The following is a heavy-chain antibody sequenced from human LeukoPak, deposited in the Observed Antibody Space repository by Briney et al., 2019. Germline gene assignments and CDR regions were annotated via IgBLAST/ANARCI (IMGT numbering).Heavy chain of an antibody. V-gene: IGHV3-23*01. Sequence: PGGSLRLSCAASGFTFSSYAMSWVRQAPGKGLEWVSAISGSGGSTYYADSVKGRFTISRDNSKNTLYLQMNSLRAEDTAVYYCAKEEVGYYYDSSGYSPLKYWGQGTLVTVSS. D-gene: IGHD3-22*01. CDR1: GFTFSSYA. CDR3: AKEEVGYYYDSSGYSPLKY. J-gene: IGHJ4*02. CDR2: ISGSGGST.